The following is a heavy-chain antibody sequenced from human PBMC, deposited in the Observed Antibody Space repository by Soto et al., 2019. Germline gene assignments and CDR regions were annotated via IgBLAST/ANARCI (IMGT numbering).Heavy chain of an antibody. CDR3: AKGVPGIAVAGTGYFQH. D-gene: IGHD6-19*01. CDR1: GFTFSSYA. V-gene: IGHV3-23*01. Sequence: EVPLLESGGGLVQPGGSLRLSCAASGFTFSSYAMSWVRQAPGKGLEWVSGISGSGDSTYYADSVKGRFTISSDNSKNTLYLQMNSLRAEDTAVYYCAKGVPGIAVAGTGYFQHWGQGTLVTVSS. CDR2: ISGSGDST. J-gene: IGHJ1*01.